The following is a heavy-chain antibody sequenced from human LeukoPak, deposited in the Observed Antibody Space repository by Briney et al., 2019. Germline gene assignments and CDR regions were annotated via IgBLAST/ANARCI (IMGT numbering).Heavy chain of an antibody. D-gene: IGHD3-10*01. CDR1: GNSFNNYW. CDR2: IYAADSDT. V-gene: IGHV5-51*01. CDR3: ARHLRGLDL. J-gene: IGHJ5*02. Sequence: AGESLKISCQGSGNSFNNYWISWVRQMPGKGLEWMAIIYAADSDTRYSPSFQGQVTLSVDKSVSTVYLQWSSLKASDTAVYYCARHLRGLDLWGQGTLVTVSS.